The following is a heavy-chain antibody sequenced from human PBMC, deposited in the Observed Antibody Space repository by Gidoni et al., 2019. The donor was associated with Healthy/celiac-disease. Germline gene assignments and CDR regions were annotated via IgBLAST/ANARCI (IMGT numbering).Heavy chain of an antibody. CDR1: GFTFSHHF. J-gene: IGHJ3*02. CDR2: TRNKANSYTT. V-gene: IGHV3-72*01. D-gene: IGHD3-22*01. CDR3: ARVTPITMTTAFAFDI. Sequence: EVRLVESWGGLVQPGGSLSLSCPASGFTFSHHFLDWDRQAPGKGLEWVGRTRNKANSYTTEYAASVKGRFTISRDDSKNSLYLQMNSPKTEDTAVYYCARVTPITMTTAFAFDIWGQGTMVTVSS.